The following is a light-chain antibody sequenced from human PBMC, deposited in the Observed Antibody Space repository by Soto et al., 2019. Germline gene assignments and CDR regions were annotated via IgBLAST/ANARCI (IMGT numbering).Light chain of an antibody. CDR1: SGHSSYA. V-gene: IGLV4-69*01. J-gene: IGLJ3*02. Sequence: QLVLTQSPSASASLGASDKLTCTLSSGHSSYAIAWHQQQPEKGPRYLMKVNSDGSHSKGDGIPDRFSGSSSGAERYLTISSLQSEDEGDYYCQTWGTARVFGGGTKLTVL. CDR3: QTWGTARV. CDR2: VNSDGSH.